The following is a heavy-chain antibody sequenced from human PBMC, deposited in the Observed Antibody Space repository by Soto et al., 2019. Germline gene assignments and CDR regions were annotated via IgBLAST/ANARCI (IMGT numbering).Heavy chain of an antibody. D-gene: IGHD3-10*01. J-gene: IGHJ4*02. Sequence: EVQLLESGGGLVQPGGSLRLSCAASGFTFSSYAMSWVSQAPRKGLEWVSAISGSGGSTYYADSVKGRFTISRDNSKNTLYLQMNSLRAEDTAVYYCAKEGGHYYGSGSYYPDWGQGTLVTVSS. CDR1: GFTFSSYA. CDR2: ISGSGGST. CDR3: AKEGGHYYGSGSYYPD. V-gene: IGHV3-23*01.